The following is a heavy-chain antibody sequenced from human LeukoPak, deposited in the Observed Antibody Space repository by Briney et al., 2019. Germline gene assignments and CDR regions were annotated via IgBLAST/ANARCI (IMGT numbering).Heavy chain of an antibody. D-gene: IGHD3-22*01. Sequence: ASVKVSCKASGYTFTGYYMHWVRQAPGQGLEWMGWINPNSGGTNYAQKFQGWVTMTRDTSISTAYMELRSLRSDDTAVYYCARVGYDSSYFDYWGQGTLVTVSS. CDR2: INPNSGGT. CDR3: ARVGYDSSYFDY. J-gene: IGHJ4*02. V-gene: IGHV1-2*04. CDR1: GYTFTGYY.